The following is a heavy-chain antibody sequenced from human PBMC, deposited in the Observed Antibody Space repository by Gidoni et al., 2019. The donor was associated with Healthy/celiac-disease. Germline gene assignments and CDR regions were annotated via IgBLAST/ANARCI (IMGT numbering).Heavy chain of an antibody. Sequence: EVQLVESGGGLVKPGGSLRLSCAASGFTFSSYSMNWVRQAPGKGLEWVSSISSSSSYIYYADSVKGRFTISRDNAKNSLYLQMNSLRAEDTAVYYCARDLRCSSTSCPIDYWGQGTLVTVSS. CDR2: ISSSSSYI. V-gene: IGHV3-21*01. CDR1: GFTFSSYS. D-gene: IGHD2-2*01. J-gene: IGHJ4*02. CDR3: ARDLRCSSTSCPIDY.